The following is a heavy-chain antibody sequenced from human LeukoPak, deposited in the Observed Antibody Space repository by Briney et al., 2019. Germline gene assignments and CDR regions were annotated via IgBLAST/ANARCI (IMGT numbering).Heavy chain of an antibody. D-gene: IGHD3-22*01. CDR2: FDPEDGET. CDR3: ATEPPYYYDSSGLGGGYFDY. Sequence: GASVKVSCKVSGYTLTELSMHWVRQAPGKGLEWMGGFDPEDGETIYAQKFQGRVTMTEDTSTDTAYMELSSLRSEDTAVYYCATEPPYYYDSSGLGGGYFDYWGQGTLVTDSS. J-gene: IGHJ4*02. V-gene: IGHV1-24*01. CDR1: GYTLTELS.